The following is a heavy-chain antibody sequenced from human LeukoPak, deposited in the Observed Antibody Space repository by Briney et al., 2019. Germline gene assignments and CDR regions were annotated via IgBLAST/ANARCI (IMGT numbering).Heavy chain of an antibody. V-gene: IGHV3-23*01. J-gene: IGHJ4*02. CDR1: GFTFSSYA. CDR2: ISGSGDST. D-gene: IGHD3-10*01. CDR3: AKEIRGSGLFDY. Sequence: GGSLRLSCAASGFTFSSYAMSWVRQAPGKGLECVSAISGSGDSTYHADSVKGRFSISRDNSKNTLYLQMSSLRAEDTAVYYCAKEIRGSGLFDYWGQGTLVTVSS.